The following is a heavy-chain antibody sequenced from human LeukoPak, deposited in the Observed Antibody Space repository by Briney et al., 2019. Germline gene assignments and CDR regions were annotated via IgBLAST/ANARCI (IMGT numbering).Heavy chain of an antibody. CDR1: GYTFTGYY. CDR2: INPSGGST. CDR3: ARVNAVGRRGSSDY. D-gene: IGHD1-26*01. Sequence: ASVKVSCKASGYTFTGYYIHWMRQAPGQGLEWMGWINPSGGSTSYAQKFQGRVTMTRDTSTSTVYMELSSLRSEDTAVYYCARVNAVGRRGSSDYWGQGTLVTVSS. V-gene: IGHV1-46*01. J-gene: IGHJ4*02.